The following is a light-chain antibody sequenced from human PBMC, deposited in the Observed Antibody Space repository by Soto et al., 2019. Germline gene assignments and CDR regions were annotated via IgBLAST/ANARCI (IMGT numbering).Light chain of an antibody. Sequence: QSALTQPASLSGSPGQSITISCTGTSSDIGAYDYVSWFQQHPGKAPKLMISEVNNRPSGISHRFSGSKSGNTASLTISGLQTEDEANYYCCSYAGRSTWVFGGGTKLTVL. J-gene: IGLJ3*02. CDR3: CSYAGRSTWV. CDR2: EVN. CDR1: SSDIGAYDY. V-gene: IGLV2-14*01.